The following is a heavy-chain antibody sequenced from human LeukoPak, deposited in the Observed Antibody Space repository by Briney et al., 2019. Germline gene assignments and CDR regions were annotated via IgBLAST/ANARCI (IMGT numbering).Heavy chain of an antibody. CDR3: ARLLWFGETHYYMDV. CDR1: GGSFSGYY. Sequence: SETLSLTCAVYGGSFSGYYWSWIRQPPGKGLEWIGYIYYSGSTNYNPSLKSRVTISVDTSKNQFSLKLSSVTAADTAVYFCARLLWFGETHYYMDVWGKGTTVTISS. V-gene: IGHV4-34*11. D-gene: IGHD3-10*01. J-gene: IGHJ6*03. CDR2: IYYSGST.